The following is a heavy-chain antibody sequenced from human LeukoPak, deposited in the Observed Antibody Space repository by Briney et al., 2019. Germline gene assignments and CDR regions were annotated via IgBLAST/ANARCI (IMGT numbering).Heavy chain of an antibody. J-gene: IGHJ4*02. V-gene: IGHV3-30*18. CDR1: GFTFSSYG. CDR2: ISYDGSNK. D-gene: IGHD3-22*01. Sequence: GRSLRLSCAASGFTFSSYGMHWVPQAPGKGLEWVAVISYDGSNKYYADSVKGRFTISRDNSKNTLYLQMNSLRAEDTAVYYCAKPGGTMIVVHYFDYWGQGTLVTVSS. CDR3: AKPGGTMIVVHYFDY.